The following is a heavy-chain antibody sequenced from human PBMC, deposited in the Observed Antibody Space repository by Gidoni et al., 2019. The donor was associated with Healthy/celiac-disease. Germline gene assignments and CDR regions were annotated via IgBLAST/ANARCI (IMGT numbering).Heavy chain of an antibody. CDR1: GGSISSGSYY. CDR3: ARCLGANSYGLMGRSCYFEY. D-gene: IGHD5-18*01. Sequence: QVQLQESGPGLVKPSQTLSLTCTVSGGSISSGSYYWSWIRQPAGKGLEWIGRIYTSGSTNYNPSLKSRVTISVDTSKNQFPLKLSSVTAADTAVYYCARCLGANSYGLMGRSCYFEYWGQGTLVTVSS. J-gene: IGHJ4*02. V-gene: IGHV4-61*02. CDR2: IYTSGST.